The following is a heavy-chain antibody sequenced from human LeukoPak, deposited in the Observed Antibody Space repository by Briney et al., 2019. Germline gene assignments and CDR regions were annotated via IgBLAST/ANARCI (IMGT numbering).Heavy chain of an antibody. D-gene: IGHD2-2*01. CDR2: IYTSGCT. V-gene: IGHV4-4*07. CDR3: ARDRTEGDTVVVPAAPYFDY. CDR1: GGSISSYY. J-gene: IGHJ4*02. Sequence: PSETLSLTCTVSGGSISSYYWSWIRQPAGKGLEWIGRIYTSGCTNYNPSLKSRVTMSVDTSKNQFSLKLSSVTAADTAVYYCARDRTEGDTVVVPAAPYFDYWGQGTLVTVSS.